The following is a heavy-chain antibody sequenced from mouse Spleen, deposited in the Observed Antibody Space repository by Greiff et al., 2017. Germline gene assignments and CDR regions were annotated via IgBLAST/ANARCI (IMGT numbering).Heavy chain of an antibody. CDR1: GFTFSDYG. D-gene: IGHD1-1*02. CDR3: ARGYYYDGIFDY. Sequence: EVKLEESGGGLVKPGGSLKLSCAASGFTFSDYGMHWVRQAPEKGLEWVAYISSGSSTIYYADTVKGRFTISRDNAKNTLFLQMTSLRSEDTAMYYCARGYYYDGIFDYWGQGTTLTVSS. J-gene: IGHJ2*01. V-gene: IGHV5-17*01. CDR2: ISSGSSTI.